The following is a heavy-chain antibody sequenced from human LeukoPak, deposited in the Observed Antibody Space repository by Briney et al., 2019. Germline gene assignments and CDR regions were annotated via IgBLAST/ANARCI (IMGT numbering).Heavy chain of an antibody. Sequence: ASVKVSCKASGYTFTGYYMRWVRQAPGQGLEWMGWINPNSGGTNYAQKFQGRVTMTRDTSISTAYMELSRLRSDDTAVYYCARDPSYCSGGSCYRNKQYNWFDPWGQGTLVTVSS. J-gene: IGHJ5*02. CDR1: GYTFTGYY. CDR3: ARDPSYCSGGSCYRNKQYNWFDP. CDR2: INPNSGGT. D-gene: IGHD2-15*01. V-gene: IGHV1-2*02.